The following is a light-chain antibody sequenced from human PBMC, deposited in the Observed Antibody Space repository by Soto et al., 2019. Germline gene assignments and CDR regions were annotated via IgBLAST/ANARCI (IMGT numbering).Light chain of an antibody. V-gene: IGKV1-12*01. CDR2: VAS. Sequence: DIPMTQSPSSVSVSVGDRVTITCRANQDISTWLAWYQQKPGKAPKLLISVASTLQSGVPLRFSGSGSGTHFTLTISSLQPEDFATYYCQQASSLPLTFGGGTKVEIK. CDR3: QQASSLPLT. J-gene: IGKJ4*01. CDR1: QDISTW.